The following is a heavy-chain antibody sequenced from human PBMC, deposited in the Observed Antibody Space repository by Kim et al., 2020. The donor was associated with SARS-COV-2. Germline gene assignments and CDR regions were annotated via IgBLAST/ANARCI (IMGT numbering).Heavy chain of an antibody. CDR3: ARDYFWLVGVAAYFDY. V-gene: IGHV3-21*01. J-gene: IGHJ4*02. Sequence: GGSLRLSCAASGFTFSSYSMNWVRQAPGKGLEWVSSISSSSSYIYYADSVKGRFTISRDNAKNSLYLQMNSLRAEDTAVYYCARDYFWLVGVAAYFDYWGQGTLVTVSS. CDR1: GFTFSSYS. CDR2: ISSSSSYI. D-gene: IGHD2-15*01.